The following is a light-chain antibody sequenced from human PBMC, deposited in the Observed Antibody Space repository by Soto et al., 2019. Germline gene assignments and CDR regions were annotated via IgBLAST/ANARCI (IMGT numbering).Light chain of an antibody. CDR3: SSSKINNSSYV. J-gene: IGLJ1*01. V-gene: IGLV2-14*03. CDR2: DVS. Sequence: QSVLTQPASVSGSPGHSITISCTGTSSDVGGYNYVSWYQHHPGKAPKRMIHDVSNRPSGVSNRFSGSKSGNTASLTISGLQAEDEADYYCSSSKINNSSYVFGPGTKATVL. CDR1: SSDVGGYNY.